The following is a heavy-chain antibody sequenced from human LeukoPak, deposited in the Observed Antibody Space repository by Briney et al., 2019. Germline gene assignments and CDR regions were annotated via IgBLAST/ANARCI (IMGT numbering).Heavy chain of an antibody. J-gene: IGHJ6*02. V-gene: IGHV4-34*01. CDR2: INHSGST. D-gene: IGHD6-19*01. CDR1: GGSFSGYH. Sequence: SETLSLTCAVYGGSFSGYHWSWIRQPPGKGLEWIGEINHSGSTNYNPSLKSRVTISVDTSKNQFSLKLSSVTAADTAVYYCARVSHYSSGWLSKYYYGMDVWGQGTTVTVSS. CDR3: ARVSHYSSGWLSKYYYGMDV.